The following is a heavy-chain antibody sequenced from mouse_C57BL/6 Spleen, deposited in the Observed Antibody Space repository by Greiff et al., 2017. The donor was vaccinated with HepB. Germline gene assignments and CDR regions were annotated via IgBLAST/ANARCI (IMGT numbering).Heavy chain of an antibody. D-gene: IGHD2-4*01. CDR2: INPNNGGT. V-gene: IGHV1-26*01. Sequence: VQLQQSGPELVKPGASVKISCKASGYTFTDYYMNWVKQSHGKSLEWIGDINPNNGGTSYNQKFKGKATLTVDKSSSTAYMELRSLTSEDSAVDYCARRGMIRRYFDYWGQGTTLTVSS. CDR3: ARRGMIRRYFDY. CDR1: GYTFTDYY. J-gene: IGHJ2*01.